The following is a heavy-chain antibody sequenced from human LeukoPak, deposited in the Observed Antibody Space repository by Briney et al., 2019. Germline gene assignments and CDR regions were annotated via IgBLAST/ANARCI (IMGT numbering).Heavy chain of an antibody. V-gene: IGHV4-39*07. J-gene: IGHJ4*02. D-gene: IGHD4-17*01. CDR2: IYYSGST. CDR1: GGFLSSSRYY. Sequence: PSETLSLTCTVSGGFLSSSRYYWGWSRQPPAKGLEWVGSIYYSGSTYYNPSLKSRVTVSLDTSKNQFSLKLSSVTAADTAVYYCARGGEHDFGDFAYWGRGTLVTVSS. CDR3: ARGGEHDFGDFAY.